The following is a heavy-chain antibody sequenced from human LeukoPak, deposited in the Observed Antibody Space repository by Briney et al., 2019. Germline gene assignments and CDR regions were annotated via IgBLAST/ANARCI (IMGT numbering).Heavy chain of an antibody. CDR1: GFTFSSYA. V-gene: IGHV3-23*01. J-gene: IGHJ4*02. CDR2: ISGGST. CDR3: AKDLEYSYGFSGDY. Sequence: PGGSLRLSCAASGFTFSSYAMSWVRQAPGKGLEWVSAISGGSTYYADSVKGRLTISRDNSKNTLYLQMNSLRAEDTAAYYCAKDLEYSYGFSGDYWGQGTLVTVSS. D-gene: IGHD5-18*01.